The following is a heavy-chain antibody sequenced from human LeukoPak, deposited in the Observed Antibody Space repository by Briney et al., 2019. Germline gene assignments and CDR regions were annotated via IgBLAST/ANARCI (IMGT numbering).Heavy chain of an antibody. CDR2: MTNSRSY. Sequence: GGSLRLSCTVSGFTLSTYSLNWVRRAPGKGLEWVSLMTNSRSYYADSVKGRFTISRDNAKNSLYLQMNSLRVEDTSVYYCARGRGYSYGTLGYWGQGTLVTVSS. CDR1: GFTLSTYS. CDR3: ARGRGYSYGTLGY. J-gene: IGHJ4*02. D-gene: IGHD5-18*01. V-gene: IGHV3-21*01.